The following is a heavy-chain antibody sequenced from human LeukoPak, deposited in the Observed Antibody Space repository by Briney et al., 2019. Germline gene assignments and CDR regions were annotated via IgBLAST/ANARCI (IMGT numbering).Heavy chain of an antibody. D-gene: IGHD6-13*01. J-gene: IGHJ4*02. Sequence: SVKVSCKASGYTFTSYGILWVRQAPGQGPEWMGWISTFNGNTNYAQKIQGRVTMTTDTSTSTAYMELRSLRSDDTAVYYCARDLPYSSSWESIDYWGPGTLVTVSS. CDR3: ARDLPYSSSWESIDY. CDR1: GYTFTSYG. V-gene: IGHV1-18*01. CDR2: ISTFNGNT.